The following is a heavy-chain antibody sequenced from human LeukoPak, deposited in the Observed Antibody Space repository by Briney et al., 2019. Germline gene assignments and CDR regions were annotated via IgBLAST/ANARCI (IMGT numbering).Heavy chain of an antibody. CDR2: ISYDGSNK. V-gene: IGHV3-30-3*01. CDR1: GFTFSSYA. CDR3: ARDQVTTTLYYYYGMDV. D-gene: IGHD4-17*01. Sequence: PGRSLRLSCAASGFTFSSYAMHWVRQAPGKGLEWVAVISYDGSNKYYADSVKGRFTISRDNSKNTLYLQMNSLRAEDTAVYYCARDQVTTTLYYYYGMDVWGQGTTVTVSS. J-gene: IGHJ6*02.